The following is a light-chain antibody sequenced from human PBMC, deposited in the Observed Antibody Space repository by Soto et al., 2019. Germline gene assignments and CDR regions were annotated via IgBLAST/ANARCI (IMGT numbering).Light chain of an antibody. CDR3: QHYNSYSEA. J-gene: IGKJ1*01. CDR2: RAS. CDR1: QIISSW. V-gene: IGKV1-5*03. Sequence: DIQMTQSRPNLSGSVGARVTITCRASQIISSWLAWYQQKPGKAPKLLIYRASNLKSGVPSRFSGSGSGTEFTLTISSLQPDDFATYYCQHYNSYSEAFGQGTKVDIK.